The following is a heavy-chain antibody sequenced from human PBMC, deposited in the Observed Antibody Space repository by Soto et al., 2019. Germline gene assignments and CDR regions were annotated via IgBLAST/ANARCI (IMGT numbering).Heavy chain of an antibody. Sequence: QVQLQQWGAGLLKPSETLSLTCAVYGVSFSGYYWSWIRQPPGKGLEWIGEINHSGSTNYNPSLKSRVTISVDTSKNQFSLKLSSVTAADTAVYYCARGPSMGWFDPWGQGTLVTVSS. CDR2: INHSGST. J-gene: IGHJ5*02. CDR1: GVSFSGYY. V-gene: IGHV4-34*01. CDR3: ARGPSMGWFDP. D-gene: IGHD3-10*01.